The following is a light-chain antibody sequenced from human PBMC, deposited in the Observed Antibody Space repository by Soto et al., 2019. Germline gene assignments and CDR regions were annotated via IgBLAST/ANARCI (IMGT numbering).Light chain of an antibody. Sequence: QSVLTQPPSASGSLGQSVTISCTGSSSDVGTYNYVSWYQQYPGKAPKLMIYVVTKRPSGVPDRFSGSKSGNTASLTVSGLQADDEADYYCSSYAGSNNFVVFGGGTKLTVL. J-gene: IGLJ2*01. CDR3: SSYAGSNNFVV. CDR2: VVT. V-gene: IGLV2-8*01. CDR1: SSDVGTYNY.